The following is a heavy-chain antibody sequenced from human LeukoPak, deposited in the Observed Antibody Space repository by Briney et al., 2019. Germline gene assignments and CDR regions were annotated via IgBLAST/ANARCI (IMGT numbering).Heavy chain of an antibody. Sequence: SQTLSLTCTVSGGSISSGGYYWSWIRQPPGKGLEWIGYIYYSGSTNYNPSLKSRVTISVDTSKNQFSLKLSSVTAADTAVYYCARVAARGYAFDIWGQGTMVTVSS. V-gene: IGHV4-61*08. J-gene: IGHJ3*02. CDR1: GGSISSGGYY. CDR3: ARVAARGYAFDI. CDR2: IYYSGST. D-gene: IGHD2-15*01.